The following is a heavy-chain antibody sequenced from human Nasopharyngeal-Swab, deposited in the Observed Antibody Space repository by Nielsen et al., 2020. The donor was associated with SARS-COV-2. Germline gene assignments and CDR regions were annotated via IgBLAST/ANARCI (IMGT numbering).Heavy chain of an antibody. V-gene: IGHV3-11*04. J-gene: IGHJ4*02. Sequence: GGSLRLSCAASGFSFSDYYMSWLRQAPGKGLEWISYISSGGTTKYYADSVKGRFAISRDNARRSLFLQMNSLRAEDTALYYCARRAYYYDSRGFYEDYWGQGTLVTASS. CDR1: GFSFSDYY. CDR3: ARRAYYYDSRGFYEDY. CDR2: ISSGGTTK. D-gene: IGHD3-22*01.